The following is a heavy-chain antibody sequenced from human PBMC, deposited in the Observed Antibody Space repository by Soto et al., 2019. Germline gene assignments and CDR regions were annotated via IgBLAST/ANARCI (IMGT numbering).Heavy chain of an antibody. J-gene: IGHJ6*02. CDR2: IIPIFGTA. CDR1: GGAFSSYA. D-gene: IGHD6-13*01. CDR3: ARGAAADRSDYYYYYGMDV. V-gene: IGHV1-69*01. Sequence: GASVKVSCKASGGAFSSYAISWVRQAPGQVLEWMGGIIPIFGTANYAQKFQGRVTITADESTSTAYMELSSLRSEDTAVYYCARGAAADRSDYYYYYGMDVWGQGTTVTVSS.